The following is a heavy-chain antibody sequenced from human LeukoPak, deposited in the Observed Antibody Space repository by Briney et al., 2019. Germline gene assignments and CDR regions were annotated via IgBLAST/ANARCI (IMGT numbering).Heavy chain of an antibody. V-gene: IGHV1-2*02. CDR3: ASALNSRSSSC. D-gene: IGHD6-13*01. J-gene: IGHJ4*02. CDR2: FNPESGGT. CDR1: GYRFTDYY. Sequence: ASVKVSCKASGYRFTDYYMQWGRRAPGQGVEWMGWFNPESGGTNYAQKFQGRVTMTTDTTISTAYMELTRLRSDDTAVYYCASALNSRSSSCWGQGTRVTVSS.